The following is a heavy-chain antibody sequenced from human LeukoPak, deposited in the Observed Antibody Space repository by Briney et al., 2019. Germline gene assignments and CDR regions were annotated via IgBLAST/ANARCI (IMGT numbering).Heavy chain of an antibody. Sequence: SVKVSCKASGGTFSSYAISWVRQAPGQGLEWMGGIIPIFGTANYAQKFQGGVTITADESTSTAYMELSSLRSEDTAVYYCARDRDGYNFGFDYWGQGTLVTVSS. CDR2: IIPIFGTA. D-gene: IGHD5-24*01. V-gene: IGHV1-69*13. J-gene: IGHJ4*02. CDR3: ARDRDGYNFGFDY. CDR1: GGTFSSYA.